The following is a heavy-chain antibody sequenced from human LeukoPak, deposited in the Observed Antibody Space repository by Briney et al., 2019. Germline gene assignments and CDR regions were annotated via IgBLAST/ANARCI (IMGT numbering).Heavy chain of an antibody. CDR3: ARAWSCSGGSCYFPFDY. CDR1: GGTFSSYA. CDR2: IIPIFGTA. V-gene: IGHV1-69*13. D-gene: IGHD2-15*01. Sequence: ASVKVSCKASGGTFSSYAISWVRQAPGQGLEWMGGIIPIFGTANYAQKFQGRVTITADESTSTAYMELSRLRSEDTAVYYCARAWSCSGGSCYFPFDYWGQGTLVTVSS. J-gene: IGHJ4*02.